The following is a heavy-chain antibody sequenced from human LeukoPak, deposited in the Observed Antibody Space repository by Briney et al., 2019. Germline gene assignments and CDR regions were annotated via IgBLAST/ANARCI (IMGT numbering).Heavy chain of an antibody. CDR1: GYSIAHGFF. V-gene: IGHV4-38-2*02. Sequence: SETLSLTCTVSGYSIAHGFFWAWVRQPPGGGLEWIGSLYHSGTTYYNTSLKSRISTSVDTSKNQFSLKLRLVTAADTAVYYCARVEVPRDINDWYFDLWGRGTLVTVSS. CDR3: ARVEVPRDINDWYFDL. D-gene: IGHD2-15*01. CDR2: LYHSGTT. J-gene: IGHJ2*01.